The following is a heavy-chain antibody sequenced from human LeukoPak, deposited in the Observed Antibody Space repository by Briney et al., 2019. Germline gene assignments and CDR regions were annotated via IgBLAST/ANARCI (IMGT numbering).Heavy chain of an antibody. CDR2: INHSGST. V-gene: IGHV4-34*01. J-gene: IGHJ6*03. CDR1: GGSFSGYY. D-gene: IGHD6-13*01. Sequence: SETLSLTCAVYGGSFSGYYWSWVRQPPGKGLEWIGEINHSGSTNYNPSLKSRVTISVDTSKNQFSLKLSSVTAADTAVYYCARERQQLARVPHYYYYYMDVWGKGTTVTVSS. CDR3: ARERQQLARVPHYYYYYMDV.